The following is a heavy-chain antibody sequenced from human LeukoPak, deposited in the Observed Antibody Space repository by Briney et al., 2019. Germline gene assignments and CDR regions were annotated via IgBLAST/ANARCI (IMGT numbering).Heavy chain of an antibody. CDR3: ARDRPIVATFQEYGMDV. D-gene: IGHD5-12*01. CDR2: ISSSGSTI. V-gene: IGHV3-11*01. J-gene: IGHJ6*02. CDR1: GFTFSDYY. Sequence: KPGGSLRLSCAASGFTFSDYYMSWIRQAPGKGLEWVSYISSSGSTIYYADSVKGRFTISRDNAKNSLYLQMNSLRAEDTAVYYCARDRPIVATFQEYGMDVWGQGTTVTVSS.